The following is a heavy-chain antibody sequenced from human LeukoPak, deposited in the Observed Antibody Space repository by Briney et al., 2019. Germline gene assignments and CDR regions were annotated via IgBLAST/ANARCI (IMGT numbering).Heavy chain of an antibody. CDR3: ARFLRSVAAAGTVSVKDYYYGMDV. D-gene: IGHD6-13*01. CDR2: IYTSGST. V-gene: IGHV4-4*09. CDR1: GGSISSYY. J-gene: IGHJ6*02. Sequence: PSETLSLTCTVSGGSISSYYWSWIRQPPGKGLEWIGYIYTSGSTNYNPSLKSRVTISVDTSKNQFSLKLSSVTAADTAVYYCARFLRSVAAAGTVSVKDYYYGMDVWGQGATVTVSS.